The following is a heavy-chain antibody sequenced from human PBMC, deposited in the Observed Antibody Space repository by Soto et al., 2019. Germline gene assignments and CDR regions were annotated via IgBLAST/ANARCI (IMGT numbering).Heavy chain of an antibody. CDR3: ARMGEGSRKPTAWFDP. V-gene: IGHV4-39*01. CDR2: IDYSGST. CDR1: GGSISSSSYY. J-gene: IGHJ5*02. D-gene: IGHD3-16*01. Sequence: QLQLQESPPGLVKPSETLSLTCTVSGGSISSSSYYWGWIRQPPGKGLGWFGSIDYSGSTSYNPSLKSRVTISVDTSKSHVTLKLSSVTDADTAVYYCARMGEGSRKPTAWFDPWGQGTLVSVSS.